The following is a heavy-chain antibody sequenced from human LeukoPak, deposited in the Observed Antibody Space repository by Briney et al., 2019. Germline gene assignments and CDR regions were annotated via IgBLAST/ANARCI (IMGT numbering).Heavy chain of an antibody. CDR1: GYSISSGYY. J-gene: IGHJ3*01. CDR2: IYHSGST. Sequence: SETLSLTCTVSGYSISSGYYWGWIRQPPGKGLEWIGSIYHSGSTYYNPSLKSRVTISVDTSKNQFSLKLSSVTAADTAVYYCARDDASPWGQGTMVTVSS. V-gene: IGHV4-38-2*02. CDR3: ARDDASP.